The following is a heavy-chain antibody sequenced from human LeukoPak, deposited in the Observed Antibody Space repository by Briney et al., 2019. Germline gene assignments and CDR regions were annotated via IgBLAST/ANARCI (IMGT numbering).Heavy chain of an antibody. CDR1: GVSISSNLW. Sequence: PSGTLSLTCAVSGVSISSNLWWTWVRQPPGKGLEWIAEIHHSGSINYNPSLKSRVTISVDKAKNQFSLNLNSVTAADTAVYYCAKATGYLLWGQGTLVTVSS. D-gene: IGHD1-14*01. CDR3: AKATGYLL. V-gene: IGHV4-4*02. J-gene: IGHJ4*02. CDR2: IHHSGSI.